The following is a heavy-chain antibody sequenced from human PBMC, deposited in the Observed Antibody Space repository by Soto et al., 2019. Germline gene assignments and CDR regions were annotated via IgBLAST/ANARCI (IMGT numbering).Heavy chain of an antibody. D-gene: IGHD3-9*01. V-gene: IGHV3-30*03. CDR2: ISKDGNDE. CDR3: ATGGILTPGQRGLCDY. CDR1: GVSFSTNA. J-gene: IGHJ4*02. Sequence: QVQLVESGGGVVQPGTSLGLSCVVSGVSFSTNAMHWVRQAPGKGLEWVAAISKDGNDEFYADSVKGRFTISRDNSKTMLYLQITSLEPEDTAVYFCATGGILTPGQRGLCDYWGQGTLVTVSS.